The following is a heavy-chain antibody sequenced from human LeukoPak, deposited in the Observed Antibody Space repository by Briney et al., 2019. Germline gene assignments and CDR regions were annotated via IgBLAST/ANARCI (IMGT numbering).Heavy chain of an antibody. CDR2: ISGSGGST. Sequence: PGGSLRLSCAASGFTFSSYGMSWVRQAPGKGLEWVSAISGSGGSTYYADSVKGRFTISRDNSKNTLYLQMNSLRAEDTAVYYCAKDLFGVSVLGYWGQGTLVTVSS. CDR1: GFTFSSYG. CDR3: AKDLFGVSVLGY. J-gene: IGHJ4*02. D-gene: IGHD3-10*01. V-gene: IGHV3-23*01.